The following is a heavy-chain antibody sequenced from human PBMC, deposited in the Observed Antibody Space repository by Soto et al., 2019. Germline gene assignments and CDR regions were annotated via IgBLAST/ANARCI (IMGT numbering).Heavy chain of an antibody. J-gene: IGHJ6*02. D-gene: IGHD2-21*01. Sequence: VQVVQSEAEAKKPGSSVKLSCEVSGVTFSNAAFSWVRQAPGQGLEWMGGIIPIVGGAKYAQKCQGRVEITADEVTEILEMEVTSLTSDDTAVDFCARDGQERHQAIITEYGGMDVWGQGTTGTVS. CDR2: IIPIVGGA. CDR1: GVTFSNAA. V-gene: IGHV1-69*01. CDR3: ARDGQERHQAIITEYGGMDV.